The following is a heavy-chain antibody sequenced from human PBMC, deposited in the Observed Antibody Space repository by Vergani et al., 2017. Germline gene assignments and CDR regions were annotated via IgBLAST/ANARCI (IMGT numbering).Heavy chain of an antibody. Sequence: QVQLQQWGAGLLKPSETLSLTCAVYGGSFSGYYWSWIRQPPGKGLEWIGEINHSGSTNYNPSLKSRVTISVDTSKNQFSLKLSSVTAADTAVYYCARAVRTPSRYILWYFDLWGRGTLVTVSS. V-gene: IGHV4-34*01. CDR2: INHSGST. J-gene: IGHJ2*01. D-gene: IGHD1-14*01. CDR3: ARAVRTPSRYILWYFDL. CDR1: GGSFSGYY.